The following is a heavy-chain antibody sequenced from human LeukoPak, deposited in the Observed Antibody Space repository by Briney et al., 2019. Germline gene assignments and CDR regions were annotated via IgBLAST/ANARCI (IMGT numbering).Heavy chain of an antibody. V-gene: IGHV4-34*01. CDR1: GGSFSGYY. Sequence: SETLSLTCAVYGGSFSGYYWSYIRQPPGKGLEWIGEINHSGSTNYKPSLTSRVTISVDPSKNQFSLKLSSVTAADTAVYYCARGRRDSSGYYYRGRAFDIWGQGTMVTVSS. CDR3: ARGRRDSSGYYYRGRAFDI. CDR2: INHSGST. D-gene: IGHD3-22*01. J-gene: IGHJ3*02.